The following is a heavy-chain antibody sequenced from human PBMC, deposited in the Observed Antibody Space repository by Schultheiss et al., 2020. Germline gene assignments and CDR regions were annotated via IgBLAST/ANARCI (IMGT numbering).Heavy chain of an antibody. Sequence: SETLSLTCTVSGGSISSGGYYWSWIRQHPGKGLEWIGYIYYSGSTYYNPSLKRRVTISVDTSKNQFSLKLSSVTAAGTAVYYCAREVCHIVVVTAPRYYYGMDVWGAGTTGT. D-gene: IGHD2-21*02. V-gene: IGHV4-31*03. CDR2: IYYSGST. CDR3: AREVCHIVVVTAPRYYYGMDV. CDR1: GGSISSGGYY. J-gene: IGHJ6*01.